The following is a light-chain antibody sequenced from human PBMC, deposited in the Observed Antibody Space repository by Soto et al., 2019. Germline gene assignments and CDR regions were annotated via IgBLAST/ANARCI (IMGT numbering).Light chain of an antibody. CDR3: QYYDSGRPWV. J-gene: IGLJ3*02. Sequence: QSVLTQPPSVSGAPGQRVTIFCTGTNSNIGAGYDVHWYQQLPGTVPKLLIYGSNNRPSGVPDRFSGSKSGTSASLAITGLQAEDEATYYCQYYDSGRPWVFGGGTQLTVL. CDR1: NSNIGAGYD. CDR2: GSN. V-gene: IGLV1-40*01.